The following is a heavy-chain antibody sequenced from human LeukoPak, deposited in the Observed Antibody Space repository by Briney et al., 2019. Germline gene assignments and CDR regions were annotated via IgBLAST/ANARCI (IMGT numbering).Heavy chain of an antibody. J-gene: IGHJ2*01. CDR3: ARGADGNYDSSGYYSRWYFDL. Sequence: ASVKVSCKASGYTFTSYGISWVRQAPGQGLEWMGWISAYNGNTNYAQELQGRVTMTTDTSTSTAYMELRSLRSDDTAVYYCARGADGNYDSSGYYSRWYFDLWGRGTLVTVSS. D-gene: IGHD3-22*01. CDR1: GYTFTSYG. CDR2: ISAYNGNT. V-gene: IGHV1-18*01.